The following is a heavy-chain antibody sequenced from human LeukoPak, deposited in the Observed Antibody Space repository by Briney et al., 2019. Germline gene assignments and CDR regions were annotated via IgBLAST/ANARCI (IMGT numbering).Heavy chain of an antibody. CDR2: INWSGGRT. CDR1: GFTFNEYC. D-gene: IGHD1/OR15-1a*01. Sequence: GGSLRLSCAASGFTFNEYCMSWVRQAPGKGLEWVFGINWSGGRTGYADSLKGRFTISRDNAKNTLYLQMNSLRDEDTALYYCERDLTTSDNWGQGTLVTVSS. CDR3: ERDLTTSDN. J-gene: IGHJ4*02. V-gene: IGHV3-20*04.